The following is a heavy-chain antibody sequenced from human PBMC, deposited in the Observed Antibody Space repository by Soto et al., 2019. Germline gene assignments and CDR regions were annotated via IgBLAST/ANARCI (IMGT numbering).Heavy chain of an antibody. CDR2: IYWDDDK. V-gene: IGHV2-5*02. CDR3: AHGSYCSSTSCYWYFDL. CDR1: GFSLSTSGVG. D-gene: IGHD2-2*01. J-gene: IGHJ2*01. Sequence: SGPTLVNPTQTLTLTCTFSGFSLSTSGVGVGWIRQPPGKALEWLALIYWDDDKRYSPSLKSRLTITKDTSKNQVVLTMTNMDPVDTATYYCAHGSYCSSTSCYWYFDLWGRGTLVTVSS.